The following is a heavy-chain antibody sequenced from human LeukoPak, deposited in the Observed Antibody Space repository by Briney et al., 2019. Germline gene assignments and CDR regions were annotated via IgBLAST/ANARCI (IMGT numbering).Heavy chain of an antibody. D-gene: IGHD3-22*01. Sequence: GGSLRLSCAASGFTFSSYSMNWVRQAPGKGLELVSSISSSSSYIYYADSVKGRFTISRDNAKNSLYLQMNSLRAEDTAVYYCASAMIVVVIPPPAFDIWGQGTMVTVSS. V-gene: IGHV3-21*01. CDR3: ASAMIVVVIPPPAFDI. J-gene: IGHJ3*02. CDR1: GFTFSSYS. CDR2: ISSSSSYI.